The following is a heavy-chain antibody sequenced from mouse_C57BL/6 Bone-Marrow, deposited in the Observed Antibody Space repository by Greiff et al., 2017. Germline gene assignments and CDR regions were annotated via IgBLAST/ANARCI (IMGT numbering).Heavy chain of an antibody. CDR2: IYPGSGST. V-gene: IGHV1-55*01. CDR3: ARQRGY. CDR1: GYTFTSYW. Sequence: QVQLKQPGAELVKPGASVKMSCKASGYTFTSYWITWVKQRPGQGLEWIGDIYPGSGSTNYNEKFKSKATLTVDTSSSTAYMQLSSLTAYDSAVYYCARQRGYWGQGTSVTVSS. J-gene: IGHJ4*01.